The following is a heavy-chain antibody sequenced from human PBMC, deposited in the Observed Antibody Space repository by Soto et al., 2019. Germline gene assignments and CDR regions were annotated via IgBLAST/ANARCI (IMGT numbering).Heavy chain of an antibody. J-gene: IGHJ4*02. V-gene: IGHV4-59*04. D-gene: IGHD2-15*01. CDR1: GDSSSSYY. Sequence: SETLSLTCTVSGDSSSSYYWSWIRQPPGKGLEWIGYIYYSGSTYYNPSLKSRVTISVYTSKNQFSLKLSSVTAADTAVYYCARHTPAISISDHWGQGTLVTVSS. CDR3: ARHTPAISISDH. CDR2: IYYSGST.